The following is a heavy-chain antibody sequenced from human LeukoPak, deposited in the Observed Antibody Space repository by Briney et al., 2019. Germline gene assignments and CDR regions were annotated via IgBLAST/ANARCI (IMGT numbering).Heavy chain of an antibody. D-gene: IGHD5-24*01. Sequence: GESLEISCQGSGYTFTSYWIAWVRQMPGKGLEWMGRIDPRDSYTNYSPSFKGHVTISADKSISTAYLQWSSLKASDTAMYSCARHSSMATINSFAYWGQGTLVTVSS. CDR1: GYTFTSYW. J-gene: IGHJ4*02. V-gene: IGHV5-10-1*01. CDR2: IDPRDSYT. CDR3: ARHSSMATINSFAY.